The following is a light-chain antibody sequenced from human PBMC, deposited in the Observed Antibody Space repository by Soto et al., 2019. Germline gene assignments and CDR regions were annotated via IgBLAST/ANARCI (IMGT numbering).Light chain of an antibody. J-gene: IGKJ2*01. Sequence: DIQMTPSPSTLSASVGDRVTITCRASQSISNWLAWYQQRPGKAPKLLIYDASTLESWVPSRFSGSGSGTEFTLTISGLRPDDFATYYCQQYNTYSYTLGQGTKLEIK. CDR3: QQYNTYSYT. V-gene: IGKV1-5*01. CDR1: QSISNW. CDR2: DAS.